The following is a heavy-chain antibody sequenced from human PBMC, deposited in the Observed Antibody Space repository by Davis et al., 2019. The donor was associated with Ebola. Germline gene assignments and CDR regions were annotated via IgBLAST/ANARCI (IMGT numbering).Heavy chain of an antibody. CDR3: ARDISNKTGYDPNPFDY. J-gene: IGHJ4*02. CDR2: TYYRSKWNN. V-gene: IGHV6-1*01. Sequence: SETLSLTCAISGDTVSSDSAAWNWIRQSPSRGLEWLGRTYYRSKWNNDYAVSMKGRITISPDTSKNQFSLQLSSVTPEDTAVYYCARDISNKTGYDPNPFDYWGPGTLVTVSS. CDR1: GDTVSSDSAA. D-gene: IGHD5-12*01.